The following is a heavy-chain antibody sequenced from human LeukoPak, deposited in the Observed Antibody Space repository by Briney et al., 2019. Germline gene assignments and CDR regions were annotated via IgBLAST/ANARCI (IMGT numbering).Heavy chain of an antibody. V-gene: IGHV3-11*06. CDR3: AREGDIVVVPAADY. J-gene: IGHJ4*02. D-gene: IGHD2-2*01. CDR2: ISSSSSYI. CDR1: GFTFSDYY. Sequence: PGGSLRLSCAASGFTFSDYYMSWIRQAPGKGLEWVSSISSSSSYIYYADSVKGRFTISRDNAKNSLYLQMNSLRAEDTAVYYCAREGDIVVVPAADYWGQGTLVTVSS.